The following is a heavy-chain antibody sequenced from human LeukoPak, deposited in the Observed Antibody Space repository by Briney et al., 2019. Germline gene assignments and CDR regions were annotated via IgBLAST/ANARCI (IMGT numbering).Heavy chain of an antibody. D-gene: IGHD6-19*01. V-gene: IGHV4-59*12. CDR3: AGADGRAAYSSVWFDP. CDR1: GGSISSYY. CDR2: IYYSGRS. J-gene: IGHJ5*02. Sequence: PSETLSLTCTVSGGSISSYYWSWIRQPPGKGLEWIGYIYYSGRSYYNPSLKSRFTLSVDTSKNQFSLKLTSVTAADTAVYSCAGADGRAAYSSVWFDPWGQGTLVTVTS.